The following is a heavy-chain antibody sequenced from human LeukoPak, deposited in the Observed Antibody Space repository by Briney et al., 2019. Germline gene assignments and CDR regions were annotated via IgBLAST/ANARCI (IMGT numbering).Heavy chain of an antibody. J-gene: IGHJ4*02. D-gene: IGHD5-24*01. Sequence: GESLRISCTTSGYNFPSYWITWVRQVPGKGLQRMGAIDPSDSYTNYSPSFQGHVTISADKSISTAYLQWSSLKASDTAMYYCAREEMATIGWGQGTLVTVSS. V-gene: IGHV5-10-1*01. CDR1: GYNFPSYW. CDR2: IDPSDSYT. CDR3: AREEMATIG.